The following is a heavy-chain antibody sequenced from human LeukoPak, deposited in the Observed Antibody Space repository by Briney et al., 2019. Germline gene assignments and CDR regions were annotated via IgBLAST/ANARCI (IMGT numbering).Heavy chain of an antibody. Sequence: GGSLRLSCAASGFTFSSYAMHWVRQAPGKGLEYVSVISSNGGSTYYANSVKGRFTISRDNSKNTLYLQMGSLRAEDMAVYYCARDGGSGYDFTPYYFNYWGQGTLVTVSS. J-gene: IGHJ4*02. CDR1: GFTFSSYA. V-gene: IGHV3-64*01. D-gene: IGHD5-12*01. CDR3: ARDGGSGYDFTPYYFNY. CDR2: ISSNGGST.